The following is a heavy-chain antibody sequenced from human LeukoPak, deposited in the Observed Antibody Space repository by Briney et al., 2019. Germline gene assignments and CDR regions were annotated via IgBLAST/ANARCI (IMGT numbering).Heavy chain of an antibody. Sequence: SVKVSCKASGGTFNNYVFSWVRQAPGQGLEWMGGIIPIFGTANYAQKFQGRVTMTRNTSISTAYMELSSLRSEDTAVYYCARVIAVAGIYYYYYMDVWGKGTTVTISS. CDR2: IIPIFGTA. CDR3: ARVIAVAGIYYYYYMDV. D-gene: IGHD6-19*01. J-gene: IGHJ6*03. V-gene: IGHV1-69*05. CDR1: GGTFNNYV.